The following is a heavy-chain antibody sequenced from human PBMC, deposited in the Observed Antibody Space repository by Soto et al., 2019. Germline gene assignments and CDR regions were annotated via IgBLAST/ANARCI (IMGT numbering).Heavy chain of an antibody. CDR1: GFTFSSYN. V-gene: IGHV3-48*01. Sequence: EVQLVESGGGLVQPGGSLRLSCAASGFTFSSYNINWVRKAPGKGREWLSYISGSGGTIYYTASVKGRFTISRDNADNSLFLQMNSLRAEDTAVYYCARALYSSSYLIDYWGQGTLVTVSS. D-gene: IGHD6-6*01. CDR2: ISGSGGTI. CDR3: ARALYSSSYLIDY. J-gene: IGHJ4*02.